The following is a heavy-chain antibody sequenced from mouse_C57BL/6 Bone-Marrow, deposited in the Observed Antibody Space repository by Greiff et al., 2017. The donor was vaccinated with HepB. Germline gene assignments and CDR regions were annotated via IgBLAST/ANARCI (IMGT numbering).Heavy chain of an antibody. V-gene: IGHV2-2*01. Sequence: VQGVESGPGLVQPSQSLSITCTVSGFSLTSYGVHWVRQSPGKGLEWLGVIWSGGSTDYNAAFISRLSISKDNSKSQVFFKMNSLQADDTAIYYCARPNYGSSYRAWFAYWGQGTLVTVSA. D-gene: IGHD1-1*01. CDR1: GFSLTSYG. CDR3: ARPNYGSSYRAWFAY. J-gene: IGHJ3*01. CDR2: IWSGGST.